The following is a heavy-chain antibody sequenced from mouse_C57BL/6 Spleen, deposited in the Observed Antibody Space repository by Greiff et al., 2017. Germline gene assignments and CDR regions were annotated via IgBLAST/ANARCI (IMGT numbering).Heavy chain of an antibody. CDR2: IDPETGGT. CDR1: GYTFTDYE. Sequence: QVQLKQSGAELVRPGASVTLSCKASGYTFTDYEMHWVKQTPVHGLEWIGAIDPETGGTAYNQKFKGKAILTADKSSSTAYMELRSLTSEDSAVYYCTRMRNYCDYWGQGTTLTVSS. CDR3: TRMRNYCDY. V-gene: IGHV1-15*01. J-gene: IGHJ2*01.